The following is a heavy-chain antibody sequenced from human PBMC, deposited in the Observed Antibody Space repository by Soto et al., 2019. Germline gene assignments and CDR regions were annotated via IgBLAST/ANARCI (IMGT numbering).Heavy chain of an antibody. CDR1: SGSMSMSVYY. Sequence: PSECLSLTCAVSSGSMSMSVYYFSWIRQHPGKGLDWIGYIYYSGSTYYNPSLKSRVTISVDTSKNQFSLKLSSVTAADTAVYYCARESYCSGGRCYRGYYYYGMDVWGQGTTVTVSS. V-gene: IGHV4-31*11. D-gene: IGHD2-15*01. CDR3: ARESYCSGGRCYRGYYYYGMDV. J-gene: IGHJ6*02. CDR2: IYYSGST.